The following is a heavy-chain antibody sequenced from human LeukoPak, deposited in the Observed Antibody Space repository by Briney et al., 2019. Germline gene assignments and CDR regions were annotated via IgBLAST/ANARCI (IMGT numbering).Heavy chain of an antibody. CDR2: IDPSDSYT. J-gene: IGHJ4*02. Sequence: GGSLRFSCTGSGYSFTSYWISWVRQMPGKGLEWMGRIDPSDSYTNYSPSFQGHVTISADKSISTAYLQWSSLKASDTAMYYCARTLVGSWLFDYWGQGTLVTVSS. CDR3: ARTLVGSWLFDY. D-gene: IGHD6-13*01. CDR1: GYSFTSYW. V-gene: IGHV5-10-1*01.